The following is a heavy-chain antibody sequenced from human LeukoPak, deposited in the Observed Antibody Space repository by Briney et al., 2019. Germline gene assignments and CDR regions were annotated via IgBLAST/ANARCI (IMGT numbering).Heavy chain of an antibody. CDR2: KNPNSGNA. Sequence: GAPVVVSCKASGYTFTSYDISWVRQATGQGLEWMGWKNPNSGNAGYAQRFQGRVTMTRNNSISTAYMELTSLRSEDTAVYYCGRPLQRGSWTQRALDYWGQGTLVTVSS. J-gene: IGHJ4*02. CDR1: GYTFTSYD. CDR3: GRPLQRGSWTQRALDY. V-gene: IGHV1-8*01. D-gene: IGHD3-10*01.